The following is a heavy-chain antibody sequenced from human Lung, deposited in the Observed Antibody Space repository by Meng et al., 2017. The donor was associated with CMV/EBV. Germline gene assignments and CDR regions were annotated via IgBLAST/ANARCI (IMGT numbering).Heavy chain of an antibody. D-gene: IGHD2-21*02. Sequence: GESLKISCAASGFTFSSYWMHWVRQAPGKGLVWVSRISSDGSSTIYADSVKGRFTISRDKAKNTLYPQMNSPRGEDTAVYYCSRHRADYYFDYWGQGTLVTVSS. CDR2: ISSDGSST. CDR3: SRHRADYYFDY. J-gene: IGHJ4*02. V-gene: IGHV3-74*01. CDR1: GFTFSSYW.